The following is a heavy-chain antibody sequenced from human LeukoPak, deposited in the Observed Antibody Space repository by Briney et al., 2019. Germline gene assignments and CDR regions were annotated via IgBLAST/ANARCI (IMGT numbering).Heavy chain of an antibody. Sequence: GGSLRLSCAVSGFTFSDFWMSWVPQAPGRGLEWVANIHPEGNEKYHVEPVKGRFTISRDNAKNSLFLQMNGLRVEDTAVYYCARGDAFSGDHWGQGTLVTVSS. CDR1: GFTFSDFW. V-gene: IGHV3-7*04. CDR3: ARGDAFSGDH. J-gene: IGHJ4*02. CDR2: IHPEGNEK.